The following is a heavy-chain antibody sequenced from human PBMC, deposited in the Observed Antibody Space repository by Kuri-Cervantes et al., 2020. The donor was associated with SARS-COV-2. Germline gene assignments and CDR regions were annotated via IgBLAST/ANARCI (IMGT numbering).Heavy chain of an antibody. V-gene: IGHV4-4*07. D-gene: IGHD2-21*01. J-gene: IGHJ4*02. CDR1: GGSISSSY. CDR3: ASRYCGGDCDTGFDY. Sequence: GSLRLSCTVSGGSISSSYWTWIRQPAGKGLEWIGRIYTSGNTNYNPSLKSRVTMSVDTFKDQLSLKVSSVTAADTAVYYCASRYCGGDCDTGFDYWGQGTLVTVSS. CDR2: IYTSGNT.